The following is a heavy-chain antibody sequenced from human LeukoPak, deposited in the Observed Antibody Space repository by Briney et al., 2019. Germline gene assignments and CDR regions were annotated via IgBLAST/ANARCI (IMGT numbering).Heavy chain of an antibody. Sequence: ASVKVSCKASGYTFTSYGISWVRQAPGQGLEWMGWINPNSGGTIYAQKFQGRVTMTRDTSISTAYMELSRLRSDDTAVYYCARSTRGWYSFLDYWGQGTLVTVSS. CDR1: GYTFTSYG. J-gene: IGHJ4*02. V-gene: IGHV1-2*02. D-gene: IGHD6-19*01. CDR3: ARSTRGWYSFLDY. CDR2: INPNSGGT.